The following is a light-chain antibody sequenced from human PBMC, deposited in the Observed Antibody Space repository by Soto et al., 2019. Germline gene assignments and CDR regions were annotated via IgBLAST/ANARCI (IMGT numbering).Light chain of an antibody. CDR2: DVI. Sequence: QSALTQPRSVSGSPGQSVTISCTGTSSDVGIYNYVSWYQHHPGKAPKLIIYDVIKRPSGVPDRFSGSKSGITASLTISGLQADDDADYYCCSYAATSTFVFGGGTKVTVL. J-gene: IGLJ3*02. V-gene: IGLV2-11*01. CDR3: CSYAATSTFV. CDR1: SSDVGIYNY.